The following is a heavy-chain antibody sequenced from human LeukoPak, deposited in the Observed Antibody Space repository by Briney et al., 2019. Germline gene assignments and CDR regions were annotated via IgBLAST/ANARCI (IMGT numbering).Heavy chain of an antibody. J-gene: IGHJ4*02. V-gene: IGHV3-23*01. CDR1: GSTVSSNY. CDR2: ISGSGGST. CDR3: AKAAHIVVVTATSDY. Sequence: GGSLRLSCAASGSTVSSNYMSWVRQAPGKGLEWVSAISGSGGSTYYADSVKGRFTISRDNSKNTLYLQMNSLRAEDTAVYYCAKAAHIVVVTATSDYWGQGTLVTVSS. D-gene: IGHD2-21*02.